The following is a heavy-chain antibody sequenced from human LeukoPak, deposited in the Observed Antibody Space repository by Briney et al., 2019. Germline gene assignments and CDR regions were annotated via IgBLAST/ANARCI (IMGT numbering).Heavy chain of an antibody. J-gene: IGHJ4*02. CDR2: ISTYDAKT. D-gene: IGHD6-6*01. V-gene: IGHV1-18*01. CDR1: GGTFRTYA. Sequence: ASVKVSCKASGGTFRTYAINWVRQAPGQGLEWMGWISTYDAKTYYTQMLQGRVTMTRDTSTSTVYMEVRSLRSDDTAVYYCVRDGGRSIAARPGFDYWGQGTLVTVSS. CDR3: VRDGGRSIAARPGFDY.